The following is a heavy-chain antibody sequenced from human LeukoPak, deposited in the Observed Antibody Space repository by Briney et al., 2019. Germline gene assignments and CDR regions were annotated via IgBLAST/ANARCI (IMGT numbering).Heavy chain of an antibody. CDR3: ARDGGYSYGTPNYYYGMDV. V-gene: IGHV3-23*01. Sequence: GGFLRLSCAASGFTFNSYVMSWVRQAPGKGLEWVSVISGSGGSTYYADSVKGRFTVSRDNSKNTLYLQMNSLRAEDTAVYYCARDGGYSYGTPNYYYGMDVWGQGTTVTVSS. D-gene: IGHD5-18*01. CDR2: ISGSGGST. J-gene: IGHJ6*02. CDR1: GFTFNSYV.